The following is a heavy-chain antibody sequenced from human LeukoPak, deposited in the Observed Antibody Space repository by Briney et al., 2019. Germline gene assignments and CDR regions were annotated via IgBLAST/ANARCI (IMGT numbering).Heavy chain of an antibody. CDR2: INHSGST. V-gene: IGHV4-39*07. CDR1: GGSVSSGSYY. J-gene: IGHJ4*02. Sequence: SETLSLTCTVSGGSVSSGSYYWSWIRQPPGKGLEWIGEINHSGSTNYNPSLKSRVTISVDTSKNQFSLKLSSVTAADTAVYYCAREGEGGYSYGRRTRFDYWGQGTLVTVSS. CDR3: AREGEGGYSYGRRTRFDY. D-gene: IGHD5-18*01.